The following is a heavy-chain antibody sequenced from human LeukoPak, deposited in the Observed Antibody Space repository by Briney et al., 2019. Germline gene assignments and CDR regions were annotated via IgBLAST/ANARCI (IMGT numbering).Heavy chain of an antibody. V-gene: IGHV3-20*04. CDR1: GFTFDDYV. CDR2: INWNGYNK. CDR3: ARNFDFSSFDI. D-gene: IGHD3-3*01. J-gene: IGHJ3*02. Sequence: PGGSLRLSCAASGFTFDDYVMSWVRQAPGKGLEWVSGINWNGYNKAYAESVKGRITVYRDNAKISLYLQMNSLRVEDTVLYYCARNFDFSSFDIWGRGTMVTVSS.